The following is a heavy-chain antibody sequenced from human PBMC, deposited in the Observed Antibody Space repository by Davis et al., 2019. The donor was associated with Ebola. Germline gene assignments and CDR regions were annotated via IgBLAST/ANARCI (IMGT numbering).Heavy chain of an antibody. CDR2: ISDGGRT. Sequence: SETLSLTCTVSGVSLSSSSYSWGWIRQPPGKGLEWIGSISDGGRTNYNPSLKSRVTISVDTSKKQFSLKLSSVTAADTAVYYCTSLSGYDSSGYLQNIWGQGTMVTVSS. D-gene: IGHD3-22*01. CDR3: TSLSGYDSSGYLQNI. CDR1: GVSLSSSSYS. J-gene: IGHJ3*02. V-gene: IGHV4-39*01.